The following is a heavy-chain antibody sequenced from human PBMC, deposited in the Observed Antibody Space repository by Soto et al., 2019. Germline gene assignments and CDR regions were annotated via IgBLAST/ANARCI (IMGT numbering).Heavy chain of an antibody. J-gene: IGHJ4*02. CDR1: GFTVSSNY. CDR3: ARGPSKYYFDY. Sequence: EVQLVESGGGLIQPGGSLRLSCAASGFTVSSNYMSWVRQAPGKGLEWVSGIYSGGSTYYADSVKGRFTISRYNAKNTLYLQMNSLRAEDTAVYYCARGPSKYYFDYWGQGTLVTVSS. CDR2: IYSGGST. V-gene: IGHV3-53*01.